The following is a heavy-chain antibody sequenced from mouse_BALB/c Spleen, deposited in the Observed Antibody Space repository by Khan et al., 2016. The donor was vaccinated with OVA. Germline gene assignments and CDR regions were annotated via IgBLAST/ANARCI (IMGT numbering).Heavy chain of an antibody. D-gene: IGHD2-4*01. J-gene: IGHJ4*01. Sequence: DLVKPGASVKLSCKASGYTFTSYWINWIQLRPGQGLEWIGRIAPGSGSPYYNEMFKDKATLTVDTSSSTAYIQLSSLSSEDSAVYFCARENDHDRSCDWIDYWGQGTSVTVSA. CDR2: IAPGSGSP. CDR1: GYTFTSYW. V-gene: IGHV1S41*01. CDR3: ARENDHDRSCDWIDY.